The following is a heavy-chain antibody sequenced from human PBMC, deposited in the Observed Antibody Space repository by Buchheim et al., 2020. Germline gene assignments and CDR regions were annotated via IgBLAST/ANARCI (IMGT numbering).Heavy chain of an antibody. CDR3: ARALYYDSSGHYFDY. D-gene: IGHD3-22*01. CDR2: ISYSGST. V-gene: IGHV4-31*03. J-gene: IGHJ4*02. Sequence: QVQLQESGPGLVKPSQTLSLTCTVSGGSISSGGYYWSWIRQHPGKGLEWIGYISYSGSTYYNPSSKSRVTISADPSKNQSSLKLSSVTAADMAVYYCARALYYDSSGHYFDYWGQGTL. CDR1: GGSISSGGYY.